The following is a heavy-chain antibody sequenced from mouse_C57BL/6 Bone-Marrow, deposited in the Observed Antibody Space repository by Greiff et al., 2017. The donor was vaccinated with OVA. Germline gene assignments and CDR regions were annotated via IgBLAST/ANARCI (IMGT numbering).Heavy chain of an antibody. CDR2: IDPSDSYT. CDR1: GYTFTSYW. J-gene: IGHJ2*01. CDR3: ARIYYYGSSSSY. Sequence: VQLQQPGAELVKPGASVKLSCKASGYTFTSYWMQWVKQRPGQGLEWIGEIDPSDSYTNYYQKFKGKATLTVDTSSSTAYMQLSSLTSEDSAVYYCARIYYYGSSSSYWGQGTTLTVSS. D-gene: IGHD1-1*01. V-gene: IGHV1-50*01.